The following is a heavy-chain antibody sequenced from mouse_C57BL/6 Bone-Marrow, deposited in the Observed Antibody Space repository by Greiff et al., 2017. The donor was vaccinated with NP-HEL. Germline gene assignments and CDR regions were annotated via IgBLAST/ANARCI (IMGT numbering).Heavy chain of an antibody. CDR2: IYIGNDYT. CDR1: GYTFTSYG. J-gene: IGHJ3*01. V-gene: IGHV1-58*01. D-gene: IGHD2-5*01. CDR3: ARGSNYGFAY. Sequence: VQLQQSGAELVRPGSSVKMSCKTSGYTFTSYGINWVKQRPGQGLEWIGYIYIGNDYTEYNEKFKGKATLTSDTSSSTAYMQLSSLTSEDSAIYFCARGSNYGFAYWGQGTLVTVSA.